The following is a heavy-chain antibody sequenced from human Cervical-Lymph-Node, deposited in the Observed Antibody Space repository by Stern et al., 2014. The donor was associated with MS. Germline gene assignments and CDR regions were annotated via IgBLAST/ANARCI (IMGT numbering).Heavy chain of an antibody. V-gene: IGHV3-15*01. CDR3: VIPYSTAY. Sequence: EVHLVESGGGLVKPGGSLRLSCAASGLILSNAWMSWVRQAPGKGLEWVGRIKSRSDGGTTDYAAPVKGRFTISRDDSINMLYLQMDSLKIEDTAVYYCVIPYSTAYWGPGTLVTVSP. CDR2: IKSRSDGGTT. J-gene: IGHJ4*02. D-gene: IGHD5-18*01. CDR1: GLILSNAW.